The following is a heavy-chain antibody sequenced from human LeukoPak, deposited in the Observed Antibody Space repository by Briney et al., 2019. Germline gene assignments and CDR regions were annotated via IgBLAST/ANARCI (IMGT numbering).Heavy chain of an antibody. D-gene: IGHD2-8*02. CDR3: STEDKYCTGANCGVF. CDR2: IIPDSGGT. V-gene: IGHV1-2*02. J-gene: IGHJ4*02. CDR1: GYTLTEYY. Sequence: GASVKVSCKASGYTLTEYYIHWVRQAPGQGLEWMGFIIPDSGGTTYQQKFQGRVAMTRDTSISTFYMELSSLRPDDTAVYYCSTEDKYCTGANCGVFWGQGTLVTVPS.